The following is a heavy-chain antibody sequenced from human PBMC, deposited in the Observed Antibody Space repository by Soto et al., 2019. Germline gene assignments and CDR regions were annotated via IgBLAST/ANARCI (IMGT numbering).Heavy chain of an antibody. CDR3: ARGGRYCSSTSCYNEFDY. CDR1: GGTFSSYA. Sequence: SVKVSCKASGGTFSSYAISWVRQAPGQGLEWMGGIIPIFGTANYAQKFQGRVTITADESTSTAYMELSSLRSEDTAVYYCARGGRYCSSTSCYNEFDYWGQGTLVTVSS. J-gene: IGHJ4*02. CDR2: IIPIFGTA. D-gene: IGHD2-2*01. V-gene: IGHV1-69*13.